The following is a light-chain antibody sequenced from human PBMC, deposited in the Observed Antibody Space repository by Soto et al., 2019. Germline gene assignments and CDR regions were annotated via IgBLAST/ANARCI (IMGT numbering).Light chain of an antibody. CDR3: SSYTSSSTLV. J-gene: IGLJ2*01. CDR1: SSDVGAYIF. CDR2: DVN. Sequence: QSALTQPPSASGSPGQSVTISCTGTSSDVGAYIFVSWYQQHPGKAPKLMVYDVNRRPPGVPDRFFGSKSGNTASLTVSGLQAEDEADYYCSSYTSSSTLVFGGGTKVTVL. V-gene: IGLV2-8*01.